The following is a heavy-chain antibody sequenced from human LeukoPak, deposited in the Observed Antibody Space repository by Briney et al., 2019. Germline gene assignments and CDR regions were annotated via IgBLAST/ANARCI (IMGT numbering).Heavy chain of an antibody. V-gene: IGHV3-21*01. Sequence: GGSQRLSCAASGFTFSSYTIHWVRQAPGKGLEWVSCISSSTTYIYYADSVKGRFTISRDNAKNSVFLQMNSLRDEDTAMYYCSRFGATQPPFDSWGQGTLVTVSS. CDR2: ISSSTTYI. CDR1: GFTFSSYT. D-gene: IGHD1-26*01. CDR3: SRFGATQPPFDS. J-gene: IGHJ4*02.